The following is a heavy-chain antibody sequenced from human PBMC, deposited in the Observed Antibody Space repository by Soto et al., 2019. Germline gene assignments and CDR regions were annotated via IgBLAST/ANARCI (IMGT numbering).Heavy chain of an antibody. J-gene: IGHJ4*02. V-gene: IGHV3-7*01. Sequence: HPGGSLRLSCAASGFTFSSYWMSWVRQAPGKGLEWVANIKQDGSEKYYVDSVKGRFTISRDNAKNSLYLQMNSLRAEDTAVYYCARDPATYYYDSSGHYWGQGTLVTVSS. CDR1: GFTFSSYW. CDR2: IKQDGSEK. D-gene: IGHD3-22*01. CDR3: ARDPATYYYDSSGHY.